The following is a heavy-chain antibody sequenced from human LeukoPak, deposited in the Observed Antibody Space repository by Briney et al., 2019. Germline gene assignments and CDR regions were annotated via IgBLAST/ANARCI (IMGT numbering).Heavy chain of an antibody. CDR3: ARAGDFWSGHFDY. D-gene: IGHD3-3*01. Sequence: ASVKVSCKASGYTFTGYYMHWVRQAPGQGLEWMGWINPNSGGTNYAQKFQGRVTMTRDTSISTAYMELSRLRSDDTAVYYCARAGDFWSGHFDYWGQGTLVTVSS. V-gene: IGHV1-2*02. CDR2: INPNSGGT. CDR1: GYTFTGYY. J-gene: IGHJ4*02.